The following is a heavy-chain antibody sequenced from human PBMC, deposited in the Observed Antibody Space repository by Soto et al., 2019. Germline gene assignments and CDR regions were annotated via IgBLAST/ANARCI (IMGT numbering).Heavy chain of an antibody. D-gene: IGHD3-22*01. CDR1: GYTFTSYY. Sequence: QVQLVQSGAEVKKPGASVKVSCKASGYTFTSYYMHWVRQAPGQGLEWMGIINPSGGSTSYAQKFPGRVTMTRDTSTSTVYMELSSLRSEDTAVYYCARSRNYYDSSHYGMDVWGQGTTVTVSS. V-gene: IGHV1-46*01. CDR2: INPSGGST. CDR3: ARSRNYYDSSHYGMDV. J-gene: IGHJ6*02.